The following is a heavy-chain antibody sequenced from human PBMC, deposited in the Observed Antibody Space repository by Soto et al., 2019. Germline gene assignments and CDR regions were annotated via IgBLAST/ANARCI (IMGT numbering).Heavy chain of an antibody. CDR2: ISGSGAST. CDR3: AKPGNWWSFDH. Sequence: VELLESGGGLVQPGGSVRLSCAASGFPFDNIGMSWVRQVPGQGLEWVAGISGSGASTYYADSVKGRFTISRDNSKNTIYLQMNSLTAEDTAVFYCAKPGNWWSFDHWGPGTLVTVSS. V-gene: IGHV3-23*01. D-gene: IGHD2-15*01. J-gene: IGHJ4*02. CDR1: GFPFDNIG.